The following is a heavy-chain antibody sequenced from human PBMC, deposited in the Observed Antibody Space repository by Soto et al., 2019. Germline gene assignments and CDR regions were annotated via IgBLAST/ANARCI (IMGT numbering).Heavy chain of an antibody. D-gene: IGHD6-6*01. J-gene: IGHJ6*02. CDR1: GYSFTSYW. Sequence: GESLKISCKGSGYSFTSYWISWVRQMPGKGLEWMGRIDPSDSYTNYSPSFQGHVTISADKSISTAYLQWSSLKASDTAMYYCARHESQYSSPYYYGKDVWGQGTTVTVSS. CDR2: IDPSDSYT. V-gene: IGHV5-10-1*01. CDR3: ARHESQYSSPYYYGKDV.